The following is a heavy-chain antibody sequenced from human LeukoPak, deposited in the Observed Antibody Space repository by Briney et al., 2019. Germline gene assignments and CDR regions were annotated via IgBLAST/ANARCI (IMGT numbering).Heavy chain of an antibody. Sequence: GGSLRLSCAASGFTFSSYSMNWVRQAPGKGLEWVSSISSSSSYIYYADSVKGRFTNSRDNAKNSLYLQMNSLRAEDTAVYYCARGSPYDFWSGYYGDVWGKGTTVTVSS. CDR2: ISSSSSYI. J-gene: IGHJ6*04. CDR3: ARGSPYDFWSGYYGDV. V-gene: IGHV3-21*01. D-gene: IGHD3-3*01. CDR1: GFTFSSYS.